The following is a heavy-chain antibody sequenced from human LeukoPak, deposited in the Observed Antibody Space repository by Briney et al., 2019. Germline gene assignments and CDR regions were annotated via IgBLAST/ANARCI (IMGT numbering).Heavy chain of an antibody. CDR1: GGSFSGYY. Sequence: PSETLSLTCAVYGGSFSGYYWRWIRQPPGKGLEWIGEINHSGSTNYYPSLKSRVTISVDTSKNQFSLKLSSVTAADTAVYYCARGQSVPAAIPRKRFPAFDYWGQGTLVTVSS. J-gene: IGHJ4*02. D-gene: IGHD2-2*02. V-gene: IGHV4-34*01. CDR2: INHSGST. CDR3: ARGQSVPAAIPRKRFPAFDY.